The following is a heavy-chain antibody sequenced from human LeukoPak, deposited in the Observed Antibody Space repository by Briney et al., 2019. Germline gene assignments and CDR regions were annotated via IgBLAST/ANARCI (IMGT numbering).Heavy chain of an antibody. CDR1: GGSISSGGYY. CDR2: IYYSGST. V-gene: IGHV4-31*03. CDR3: ARASYDILTGSILYYFDY. D-gene: IGHD3-9*01. Sequence: SETLSLTCTVSGGSISSGGYYWSWIRQHPGKGLEWIGYIYYSGSTYYNPSLKSRVTISVDTSKNQFSLKLSSVTAADTAVYYCARASYDILTGSILYYFDYWGQGTLVTVSS. J-gene: IGHJ4*02.